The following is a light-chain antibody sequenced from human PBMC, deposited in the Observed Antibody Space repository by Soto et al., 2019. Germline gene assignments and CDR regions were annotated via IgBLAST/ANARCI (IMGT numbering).Light chain of an antibody. CDR2: AAS. V-gene: IGKV1-9*01. J-gene: IGKJ4*01. CDR3: QQLNSYLP. Sequence: DIQLTQSPSFLSASVGDRVTITCRASQGISSYLAWYQQKPGKAPKLLIYAASTLQSGVPSRFSGSGSGTEFTLTISSLQPEDFATYYCQQLNSYLPVGGGTKVDIK. CDR1: QGISSY.